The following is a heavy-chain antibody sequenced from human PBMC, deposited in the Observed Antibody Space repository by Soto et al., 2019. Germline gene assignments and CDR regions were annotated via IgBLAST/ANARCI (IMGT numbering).Heavy chain of an antibody. J-gene: IGHJ4*02. CDR2: ISWNSGSI. V-gene: IGHV3-9*01. CDR1: GFTFDDYA. CDR3: AKDKTGHGNFDY. Sequence: EVQLVESGGGLVQPGRSLRLSCAASGFTFDDYAMHWVRQAPGKGLEWVSGISWNSGSIGYADSVKGRFTISRDNAKNSLYLQMNSLRAEDTALYYCAKDKTGHGNFDYWGQGTLVTVSS.